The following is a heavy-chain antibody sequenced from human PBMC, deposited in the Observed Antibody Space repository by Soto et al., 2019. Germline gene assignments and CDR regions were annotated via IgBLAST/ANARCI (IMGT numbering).Heavy chain of an antibody. Sequence: PGGSLRLSCAASGFTFSSYAMSWVRQAPGKGLEWVSAISGSGGSTYYADSVKGRFTISRDNSRNTLYLQMNSLRAEDTAVYYCAKDYDYIWGNQHYYFDYWGQGTLVTVSS. CDR3: AKDYDYIWGNQHYYFDY. V-gene: IGHV3-23*01. D-gene: IGHD3-16*01. J-gene: IGHJ4*02. CDR2: ISGSGGST. CDR1: GFTFSSYA.